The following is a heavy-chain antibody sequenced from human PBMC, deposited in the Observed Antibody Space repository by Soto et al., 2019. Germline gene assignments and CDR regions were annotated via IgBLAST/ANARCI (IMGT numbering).Heavy chain of an antibody. Sequence: SGTLSLTCTVSGGSISSSSYYWGWIRQPPGKGLEWIGSIYYSGSTYYNPSLKSRVTISVDTSKNQFSLKLSSVTAADTAVYYCARCRRSWYVDYWGQGTLVTVSS. CDR2: IYYSGST. D-gene: IGHD6-13*01. J-gene: IGHJ4*02. CDR1: GGSISSSSYY. CDR3: ARCRRSWYVDY. V-gene: IGHV4-39*01.